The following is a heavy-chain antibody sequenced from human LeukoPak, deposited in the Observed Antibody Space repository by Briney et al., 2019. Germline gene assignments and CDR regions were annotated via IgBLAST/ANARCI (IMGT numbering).Heavy chain of an antibody. D-gene: IGHD3-22*01. J-gene: IGHJ4*02. CDR3: ARVAYYYDSSGFTFDY. Sequence: GASVKVSCKASGGTFSSYAISWVRQAPGQGLEWMGGIIPIFGTANYAQKFQGRVTITADESTSTAYMELSSLRSEDTAVYYCARVAYYYDSSGFTFDYWGQGTLVTVSS. V-gene: IGHV1-69*13. CDR2: IIPIFGTA. CDR1: GGTFSSYA.